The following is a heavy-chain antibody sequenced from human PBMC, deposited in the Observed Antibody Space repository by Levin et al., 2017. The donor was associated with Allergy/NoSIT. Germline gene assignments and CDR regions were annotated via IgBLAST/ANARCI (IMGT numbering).Heavy chain of an antibody. V-gene: IGHV3-30*04. Sequence: SCAASGFNFRNYAMHWVRQAPGKGLEWVAVISYDGSHTYYADSVKGRFTISRDNSKNTLYLQMNSLRAEDTAVFHCARDPHLGGYLYYFDYWGQGTQVTVSS. CDR2: ISYDGSHT. CDR3: ARDPHLGGYLYYFDY. J-gene: IGHJ4*02. D-gene: IGHD1-26*01. CDR1: GFNFRNYA.